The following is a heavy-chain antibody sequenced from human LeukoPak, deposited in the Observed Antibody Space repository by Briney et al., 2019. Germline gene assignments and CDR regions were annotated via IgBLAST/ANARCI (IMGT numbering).Heavy chain of an antibody. Sequence: VGSLRLSCVASVFTFSSYIMNGVRQAPGKGLEWVSSISSSSSYIYYADSVKGRFTISRDNAKNSLYLQMNSLRAEDTAVYYCARGGLVLFDYWGQGTLVTVSS. V-gene: IGHV3-21*01. J-gene: IGHJ4*02. CDR3: ARGGLVLFDY. CDR2: ISSSSSYI. CDR1: VFTFSSYI. D-gene: IGHD4/OR15-4a*01.